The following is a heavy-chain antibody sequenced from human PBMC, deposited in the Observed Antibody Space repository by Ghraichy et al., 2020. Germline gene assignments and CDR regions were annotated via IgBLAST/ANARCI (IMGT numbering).Heavy chain of an antibody. Sequence: SETLSLTCTVSGGSISSGGYYWSWIRQHPGKGLEWIGYIYYSGSTYYNPSLKSRVTISVDTSKNQFSLKLSSVTAADTAVYYCARVGFGEFLDYWGQGTLVTVSS. CDR1: GGSISSGGYY. D-gene: IGHD3-10*01. CDR3: ARVGFGEFLDY. CDR2: IYYSGST. J-gene: IGHJ4*02. V-gene: IGHV4-31*03.